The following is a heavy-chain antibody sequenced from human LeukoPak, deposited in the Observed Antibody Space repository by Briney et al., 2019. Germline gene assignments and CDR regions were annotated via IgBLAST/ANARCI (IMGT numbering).Heavy chain of an antibody. CDR3: AKTIVRSYYFDY. D-gene: IGHD1-26*01. J-gene: IGHJ4*02. Sequence: GGSLRLSCAASGFTFSSYATSWVRQAPGKGLEWVSAISGSGGSTYYADSVKGRFTISRDNSKNTLYLQMNSLRAEDTAVYYCAKTIVRSYYFDYWGQGTLVTVSS. V-gene: IGHV3-23*01. CDR2: ISGSGGST. CDR1: GFTFSSYA.